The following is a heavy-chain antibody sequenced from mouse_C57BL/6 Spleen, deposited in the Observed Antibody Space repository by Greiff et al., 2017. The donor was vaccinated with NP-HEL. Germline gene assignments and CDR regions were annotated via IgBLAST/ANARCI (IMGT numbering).Heavy chain of an antibody. Sequence: VQLQQPGAELVMPGASVKLSCKASGYAFTSSWMHWVKQRPGQGLEWIGEIYPSDSYTNYNRKFKGKSTLTVDKSSSTAYMQLSSLTSEASEDYSVERRYGSSYEIEDRGKGTTLTAS. D-gene: IGHD1-1*01. J-gene: IGHJ2*01. CDR1: GYAFTSSW. CDR2: IYPSDSYT. CDR3: ERRYGSSYEIED. V-gene: IGHV1-69*01.